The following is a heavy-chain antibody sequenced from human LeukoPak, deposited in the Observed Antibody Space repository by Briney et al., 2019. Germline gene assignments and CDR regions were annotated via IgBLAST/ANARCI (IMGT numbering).Heavy chain of an antibody. J-gene: IGHJ6*03. CDR3: ATLVAATSAPEAHYYYMDV. D-gene: IGHD2-15*01. CDR1: GFTFSSYS. Sequence: GGSLRLSCAASGFTFSSYSMNWVRQAPAKGLEWVSSISSSSSYIYYADSVKGRFTISRDKAKYSLYLQMNSLRAEDTAVYYCATLVAATSAPEAHYYYMDVWGKGTTVTVSS. CDR2: ISSSSSYI. V-gene: IGHV3-21*01.